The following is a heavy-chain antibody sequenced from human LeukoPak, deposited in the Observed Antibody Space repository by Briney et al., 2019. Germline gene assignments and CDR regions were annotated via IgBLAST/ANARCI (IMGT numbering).Heavy chain of an antibody. V-gene: IGHV1-18*01. J-gene: IGHJ4*02. D-gene: IGHD3-10*01. CDR2: ISAFNGNT. CDR3: ARDDGTGPYRFDS. CDR1: GYTFTQYG. Sequence: ASVTVSFKASGYTFTQYGISWMRQAPGQGPEWMGWISAFNGNTKYPQRLQGRVTMTTDASTSTAYMDLRGLRSDDTAVYYCARDDGTGPYRFDSWGQGTLVTVSS.